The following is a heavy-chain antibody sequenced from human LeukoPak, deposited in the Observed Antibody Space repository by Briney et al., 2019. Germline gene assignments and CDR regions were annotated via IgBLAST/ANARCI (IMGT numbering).Heavy chain of an antibody. Sequence: ASVKVSCKASGYTFTTYGISWARQAPGQGLEWMGWISAYNGNTNYAQKLQGRVTMTTDTSTSTAYMELRSLRSDDTAVYYCARGPFCSGDTCYSQYFDYWGQGTLVTVSS. D-gene: IGHD2-15*01. CDR1: GYTFTTYG. CDR2: ISAYNGNT. J-gene: IGHJ4*02. V-gene: IGHV1-18*01. CDR3: ARGPFCSGDTCYSQYFDY.